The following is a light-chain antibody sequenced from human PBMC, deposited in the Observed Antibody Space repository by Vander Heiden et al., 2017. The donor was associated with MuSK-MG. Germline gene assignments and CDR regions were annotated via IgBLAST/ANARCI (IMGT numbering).Light chain of an antibody. CDR1: QSVSSSY. CDR2: GAS. CDR3: QQYGSSPRT. Sequence: PGTLSLSPAERATLSCRASQSVSSSYLAWYQQKPGQAPRLLIYGASSRATGIPDRFSGSGSGTDFTLTISRLEPEDSAVYYCQQYGSSPRTFGQGTKVEIK. V-gene: IGKV3-20*01. J-gene: IGKJ1*01.